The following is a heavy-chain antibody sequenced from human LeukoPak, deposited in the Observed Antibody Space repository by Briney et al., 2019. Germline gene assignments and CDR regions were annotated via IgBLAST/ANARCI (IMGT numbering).Heavy chain of an antibody. V-gene: IGHV3-53*01. CDR3: ARDRGGPEGD. J-gene: IGHJ4*02. D-gene: IGHD2-15*01. CDR2: IYSSGST. CDR1: GFTVSSNY. Sequence: PGGSLRLSCAASGFTVSSNYMSWVRRAPGKGLERVSVIYSSGSTYYADSVKGRFTISRDNSKNTLYLQMNSLRADDTAVYYCARDRGGPEGDWGQGTLVTVSS.